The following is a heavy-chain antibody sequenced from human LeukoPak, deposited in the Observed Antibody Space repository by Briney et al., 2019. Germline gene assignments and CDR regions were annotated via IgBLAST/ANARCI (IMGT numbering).Heavy chain of an antibody. CDR2: IRSKANSYAT. CDR1: GFTFSGSA. D-gene: IGHD6-19*01. V-gene: IGHV3-73*01. J-gene: IGHJ4*02. Sequence: GGSLRLSCAASGFTFSGSAMHWVRQASGKGQEWVGRIRSKANSYATAYAASVKGRFTISRDDSKNTAYLQMNSLKTEDTAVYYCTTIIAVAPFWGQGTLVTVSS. CDR3: TTIIAVAPF.